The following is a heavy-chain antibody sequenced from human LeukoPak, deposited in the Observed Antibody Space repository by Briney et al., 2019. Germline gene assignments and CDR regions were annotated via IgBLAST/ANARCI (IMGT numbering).Heavy chain of an antibody. V-gene: IGHV4-31*03. CDR1: GGSISSGGYY. J-gene: IGHJ4*02. D-gene: IGHD4-17*01. CDR2: IYYSGST. Sequence: PSQTLSLTRTVSGGSISSGGYYWSWIRQHPGKGLEWIGYIYYSGSTYYNPSLKSRVTISVDTSKNQFSLKLSSVTAADTAVYYCASLMTTEYYFDYWGQGTLVTVSS. CDR3: ASLMTTEYYFDY.